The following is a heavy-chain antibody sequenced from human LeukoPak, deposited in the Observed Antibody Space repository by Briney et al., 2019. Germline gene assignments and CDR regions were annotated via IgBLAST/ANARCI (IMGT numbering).Heavy chain of an antibody. CDR2: IIPIFGTA. CDR1: GGTFSSYA. V-gene: IGHV1-69*05. CDR3: ASSTSGYSSSWYRSFDY. Sequence: GASVKVSCKASGGTFSSYAISWVRQAPGQGLEWMGGIIPIFGTANYAQKFQGRVTITTDESTSTAYMELSSLRSEDTAVYYCASSTSGYSSSWYRSFDYWGQGTLVTVSS. J-gene: IGHJ4*02. D-gene: IGHD6-13*01.